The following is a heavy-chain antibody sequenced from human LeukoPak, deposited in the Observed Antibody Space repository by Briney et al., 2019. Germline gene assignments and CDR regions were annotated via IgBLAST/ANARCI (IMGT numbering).Heavy chain of an antibody. V-gene: IGHV3-23*01. CDR2: LSDSSGST. CDR3: AKGGAVAGPHYYNMDV. Sequence: GGSLRLSCAVSGFTFSNYAMTWVRQAPGRGLGRVSALSDSSGSTYYADSVKGRFTISRDNSKNTLYLQMNSLRAEDTAVYYCAKGGAVAGPHYYNMDVWGQGTTVTVSS. D-gene: IGHD6-19*01. J-gene: IGHJ6*02. CDR1: GFTFSNYA.